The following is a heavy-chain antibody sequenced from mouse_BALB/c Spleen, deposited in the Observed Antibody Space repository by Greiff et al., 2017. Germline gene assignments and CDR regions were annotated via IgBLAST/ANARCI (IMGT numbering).Heavy chain of an antibody. V-gene: IGHV1S81*02. J-gene: IGHJ4*01. CDR3: ARWGDYDYAMDY. CDR1: GYTFTSYW. D-gene: IGHD2-4*01. Sequence: QVQLQQSGAELVKPGASVKLSCKASGYTFTSYWMHWVKQRPGQGLEWIGEINPSNGRTNYNEKFKSKATLTVDKSSSTAYMQLSSLTSEDSAVYYCARWGDYDYAMDYWGQGTSVTVSS. CDR2: INPSNGRT.